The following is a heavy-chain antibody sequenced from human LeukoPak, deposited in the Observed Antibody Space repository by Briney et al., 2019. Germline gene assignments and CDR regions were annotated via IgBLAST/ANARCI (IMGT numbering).Heavy chain of an antibody. CDR1: GFTFSSYA. CDR3: AKKKDPVIQYYFDY. V-gene: IGHV3-23*01. J-gene: IGHJ4*02. CDR2: ISGSGGST. D-gene: IGHD3-16*02. Sequence: PGGSPRLFCAASGFTFSSYAMSWVREAPGKGLEWVSAISGSGGSTYNADSVKAGFTISKDNSKNSLYLQMKRLRAEDTAVYYCAKKKDPVIQYYFDYWGQGTLVTVSS.